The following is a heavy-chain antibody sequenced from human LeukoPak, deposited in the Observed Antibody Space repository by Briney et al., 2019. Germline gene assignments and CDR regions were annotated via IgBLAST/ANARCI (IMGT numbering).Heavy chain of an antibody. D-gene: IGHD3-16*01. CDR2: ISSSGNII. J-gene: IGHJ4*02. CDR3: ARVTLGTYYFGY. CDR1: GFTFSDYY. V-gene: IGHV3-11*04. Sequence: GGSLTLSCAASGFTFSDYYMRWIRQAPGKGLEWVSYISSSGNIIYYADSVKGRFTISRDNAKNSLYLQMNSLRAEDTAVYYCARVTLGTYYFGYWGQGTLVTVSS.